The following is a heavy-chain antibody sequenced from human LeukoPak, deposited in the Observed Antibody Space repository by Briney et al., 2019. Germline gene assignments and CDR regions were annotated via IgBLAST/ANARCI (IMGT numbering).Heavy chain of an antibody. CDR3: ARAAPIAAAGYGTPGSYYGMDV. V-gene: IGHV3-23*01. D-gene: IGHD6-13*01. CDR1: GFTFSSYA. J-gene: IGHJ6*02. Sequence: GGSLRLSCAASGFTFSSYAMSWVRQAPGKGLEWVSAISGSGGSTYYADSVKGRFTISRDNSKNTLYLQMNSLRAEDTAVYYCARAAPIAAAGYGTPGSYYGMDVWGQGTTVTVSS. CDR2: ISGSGGST.